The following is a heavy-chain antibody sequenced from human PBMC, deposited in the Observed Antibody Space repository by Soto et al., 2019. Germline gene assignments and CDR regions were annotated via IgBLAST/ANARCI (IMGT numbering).Heavy chain of an antibody. D-gene: IGHD3-3*01. Sequence: LSLTCAVYGGSFSGYYWSWIRQPPGKGLEWIGEINHSGSTNYNPSLKSRVTISVDTSKNQFSLKLSSVTAADTAVYYCARRITIFGVVIVGENWFDPWGQGTLVTVSS. CDR2: INHSGST. V-gene: IGHV4-34*01. CDR1: GGSFSGYY. CDR3: ARRITIFGVVIVGENWFDP. J-gene: IGHJ5*02.